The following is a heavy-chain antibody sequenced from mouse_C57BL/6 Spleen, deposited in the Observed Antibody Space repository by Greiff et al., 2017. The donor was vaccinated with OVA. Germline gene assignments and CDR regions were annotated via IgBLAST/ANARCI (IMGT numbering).Heavy chain of an antibody. CDR3: ANWDGGYAMDY. CDR1: GYTFTSYW. D-gene: IGHD4-1*02. V-gene: IGHV1-55*01. Sequence: VKLQQPGAELVKPGASVKMSCKASGYTFTSYWITWVKQRPGQGLEWIGDIYPGSGSTNYNEKFKSKATLTVDTSSSTAYMQLSSLTSEDSAVYYCANWDGGYAMDYWGQGTSVTVSS. J-gene: IGHJ4*01. CDR2: IYPGSGST.